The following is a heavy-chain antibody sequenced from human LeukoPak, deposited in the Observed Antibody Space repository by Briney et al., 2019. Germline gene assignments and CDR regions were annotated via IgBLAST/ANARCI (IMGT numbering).Heavy chain of an antibody. CDR2: IRSKAYGGTT. CDR3: TRDIGDYFDY. CDR1: GFTFGDYA. Sequence: GGSLRLSCTASGFTFGDYAMSWVRQAPGKGLEWVGFIRSKAYGGTTEYAASVKGRFTISRDDSESIAYLQMNSLKTEDTAVYYCTRDIGDYFDYWGQGTLVTVSS. J-gene: IGHJ4*02. V-gene: IGHV3-49*04. D-gene: IGHD4-17*01.